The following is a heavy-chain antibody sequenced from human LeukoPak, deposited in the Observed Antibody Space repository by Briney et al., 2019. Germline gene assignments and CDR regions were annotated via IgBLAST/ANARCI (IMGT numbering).Heavy chain of an antibody. Sequence: GASVKVSCKGSGDTFRHDTEWVRQAPGQGLEWMGWMNADNGHRGYAQKFQGRVTMTMDPSISTAYLELRSLTSEDTAVYYCARGRSSWSFDYWGQGTLLIVSS. CDR3: ARGRSSWSFDY. CDR1: GDTFRHD. D-gene: IGHD6-13*01. J-gene: IGHJ4*01. V-gene: IGHV1-8*01. CDR2: MNADNGHR.